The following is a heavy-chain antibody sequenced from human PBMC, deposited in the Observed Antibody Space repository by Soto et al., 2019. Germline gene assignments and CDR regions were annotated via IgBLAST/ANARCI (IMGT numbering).Heavy chain of an antibody. J-gene: IGHJ4*02. CDR2: LYYGRSA. D-gene: IGHD5-12*01. CDR1: GDSISSYY. CDR3: AREGNLGRWLQPLDF. Sequence: SETLSLTCAVSGDSISSYYCMWIRQPPGKGLESIGYLYYGRSANYNPSLKSRVTLSVDTSTNQCSLTLSSMTAADTAKYFCAREGNLGRWLQPLDFWGQGTLVTVSS. V-gene: IGHV4-59*01.